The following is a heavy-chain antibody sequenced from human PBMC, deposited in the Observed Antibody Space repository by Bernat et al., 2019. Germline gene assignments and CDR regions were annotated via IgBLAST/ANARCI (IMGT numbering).Heavy chain of an antibody. Sequence: QVQLVESGGGVVQPGTSLRLSCAASGFTFSNYGMHWVRQAPGKGLEWVAIISYDGSDKYYADSVKGRFTISRENSKNTLYLQMNSLRAEDTAVYYCGGFNWFDPWGQGTLVTVSS. J-gene: IGHJ5*02. CDR1: GFTFSNYG. CDR2: ISYDGSDK. CDR3: GGFNWFDP. D-gene: IGHD3-16*01. V-gene: IGHV3-30*03.